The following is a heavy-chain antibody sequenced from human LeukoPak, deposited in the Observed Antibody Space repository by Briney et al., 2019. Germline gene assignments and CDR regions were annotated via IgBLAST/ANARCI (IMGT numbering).Heavy chain of an antibody. CDR1: GGSISSGGYY. Sequence: SQTLSLTCTVSGGSISSGGYYWSWIRQPPGKGLEWIGRIYTSGSTNYNPSLKSRVTISVDTSKNQFSLKLSSVTATDTAVYYCARAPGYCSSTSCWYYFDYWGQGTLVTVSS. V-gene: IGHV4-61*02. J-gene: IGHJ4*02. D-gene: IGHD2-2*01. CDR3: ARAPGYCSSTSCWYYFDY. CDR2: IYTSGST.